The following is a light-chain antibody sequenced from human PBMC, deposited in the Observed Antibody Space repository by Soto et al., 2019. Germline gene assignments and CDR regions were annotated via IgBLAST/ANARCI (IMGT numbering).Light chain of an antibody. J-gene: IGKJ5*01. CDR2: DAS. Sequence: EIVLTQSPATLSLSPGERATLSCRASQSVSSYLAWYQQKPGQAPRLLIYDASNRATGIPARFSGSRSGTDFTLTISSLEPEDFAVYYCQQRSNWRITLGQGTRLEIK. CDR1: QSVSSY. CDR3: QQRSNWRIT. V-gene: IGKV3-11*01.